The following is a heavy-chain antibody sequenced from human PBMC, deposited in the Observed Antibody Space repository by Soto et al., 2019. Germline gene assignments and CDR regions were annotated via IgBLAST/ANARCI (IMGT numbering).Heavy chain of an antibody. CDR2: IKPGGSAK. Sequence: GGSLRLSCAVSGFIFSSDWMSWVRQALGKGMEWVANIKPGGSAKYYVDSGRGRLTISRDTAKNSLYLQVNSLGVEDPAVYQCVRMRFGKPPHYLHHLGQGTLVTVSS. J-gene: IGHJ1*01. CDR3: VRMRFGKPPHYLHH. V-gene: IGHV3-7*01. D-gene: IGHD3-10*01. CDR1: GFIFSSDW.